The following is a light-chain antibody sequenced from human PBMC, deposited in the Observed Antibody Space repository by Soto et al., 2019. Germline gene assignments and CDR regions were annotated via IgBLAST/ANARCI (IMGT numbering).Light chain of an antibody. V-gene: IGKV3-15*01. J-gene: IGKJ2*01. CDR1: QSVSSK. CDR2: GAS. Sequence: EIVMTQSPATLSVSPGERATLSCRASQSVSSKLAWYQQKSGQAPRLLINGASTRATGIPARFSGSGSGTEFTLTISRLQSEDFAVYYCQQYPDWPPLTFGQGTKLEIK. CDR3: QQYPDWPPLT.